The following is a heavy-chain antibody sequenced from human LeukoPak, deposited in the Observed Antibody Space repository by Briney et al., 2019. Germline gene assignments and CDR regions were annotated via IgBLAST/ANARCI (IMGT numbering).Heavy chain of an antibody. CDR2: IKEDGSEK. Sequence: GGSLRLSCVASAFTFSNYWMTWVRQAPGKGLEWVANIKEDGSEKYYVDSVKGRFTISRDNAKNSLYLQMNSLRAEDTAVYFCARSMDVWGQGTTVTVSS. V-gene: IGHV3-7*04. CDR3: ARSMDV. CDR1: AFTFSNYW. J-gene: IGHJ6*02.